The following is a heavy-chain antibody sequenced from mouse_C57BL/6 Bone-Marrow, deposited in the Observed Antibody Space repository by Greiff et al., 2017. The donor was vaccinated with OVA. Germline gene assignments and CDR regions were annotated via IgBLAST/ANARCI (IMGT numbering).Heavy chain of an antibody. Sequence: EVKLVESGGGLVQPGGSLKLSCAASGFTFSDYGMAWVRQAPRKGPEWVAFISNLAYSIYYADTVTGRFTISRENAKNTLYLEMSSLRSEDTAMYYCARRGLFYYSNSGEDYYAMDYWGQGTSVTVSS. J-gene: IGHJ4*01. CDR3: ARRGLFYYSNSGEDYYAMDY. CDR2: ISNLAYSI. V-gene: IGHV5-15*04. CDR1: GFTFSDYG. D-gene: IGHD2-5*01.